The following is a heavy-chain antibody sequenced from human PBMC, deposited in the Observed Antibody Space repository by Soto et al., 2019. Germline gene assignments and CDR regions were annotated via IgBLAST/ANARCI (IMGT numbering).Heavy chain of an antibody. Sequence: SATLSLTCALRCYSIYSFNWWGWIRQPPGKGLEWIGYIYYSGTTYYNPSLKSRVTMSVDTSKNQFSLKLTSVTAVDTAVYYCARREIQGPIDYWGQG. J-gene: IGHJ4*02. CDR3: ARREIQGPIDY. D-gene: IGHD1-26*01. CDR1: CYSIYSFNW. CDR2: IYYSGTT. V-gene: IGHV4-28*01.